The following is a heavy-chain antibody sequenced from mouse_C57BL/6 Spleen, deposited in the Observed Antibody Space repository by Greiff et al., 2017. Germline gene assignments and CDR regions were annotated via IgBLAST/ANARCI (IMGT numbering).Heavy chain of an antibody. CDR3: AREMGKAFDY. J-gene: IGHJ2*01. V-gene: IGHV5-6*01. Sequence: EVHLVESGGDLVKPGGSLKLSCAASGFTFSSYGMSWVRQTPDKRLEWVATISSGGSYTYYPDSVKGRFTISRDNAKNTLYLQMSSLKSEDTAMYYCAREMGKAFDYWGQGTTLTVSS. CDR2: ISSGGSYT. CDR1: GFTFSSYG. D-gene: IGHD2-3*01.